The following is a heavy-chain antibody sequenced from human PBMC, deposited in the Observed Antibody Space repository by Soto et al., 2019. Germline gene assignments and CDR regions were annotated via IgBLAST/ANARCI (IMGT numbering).Heavy chain of an antibody. CDR2: ISWNSGSI. CDR3: AKDIRGGATGSGWSSVFDY. CDR1: GFTFDDYA. J-gene: IGHJ4*02. D-gene: IGHD6-19*01. V-gene: IGHV3-9*01. Sequence: EVQLVESGGGLVQPGRSLRLSCAASGFTFDDYAMHWVRQAPGKGLEWVSGISWNSGSIGYADSVKGRFTISRDNAKNSLYLQMNGLRAEDTGLYYCAKDIRGGATGSGWSSVFDYWGQGTLVTVSS.